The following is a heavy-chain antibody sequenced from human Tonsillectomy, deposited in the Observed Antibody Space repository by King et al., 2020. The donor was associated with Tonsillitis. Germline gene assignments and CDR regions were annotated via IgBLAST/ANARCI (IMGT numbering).Heavy chain of an antibody. J-gene: IGHJ4*02. V-gene: IGHV3-30*18. CDR3: AKDSSSSYYYDSFVDY. Sequence: QLVQSGGGVVQPGRSLRLSCAASGFTFSRYGMHWVRQAPGKGLEWVAVISYDGNNKYYADSVKGRFTISRDNSKNTLYLQMNSLRAEDTAVYYCAKDSSSSYYYDSFVDYWGQGTLVTVSS. CDR2: ISYDGNNK. CDR1: GFTFSRYG. D-gene: IGHD3-22*01.